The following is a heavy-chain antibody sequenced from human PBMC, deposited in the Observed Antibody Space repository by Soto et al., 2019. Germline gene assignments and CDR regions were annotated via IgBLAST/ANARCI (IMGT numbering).Heavy chain of an antibody. D-gene: IGHD6-13*01. CDR2: IIPIFGTA. CDR3: ARGPPAAAGYNWFDP. J-gene: IGHJ5*02. V-gene: IGHV1-69*13. CDR1: GGTFSSYA. Sequence: RASEKVSCKASGGTFSSYAISWVRQAPGQGLEWMGGIIPIFGTANYAQKFQGRVTITADESTSTAYMELSSLRSEDTAVYYCARGPPAAAGYNWFDPWGQGTLVTVSS.